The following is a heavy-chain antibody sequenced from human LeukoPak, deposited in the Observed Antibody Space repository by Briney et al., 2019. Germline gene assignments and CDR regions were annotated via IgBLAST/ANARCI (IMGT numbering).Heavy chain of an antibody. D-gene: IGHD6-13*01. CDR2: IYSGGST. CDR3: AREKAAAGTWWYFDL. V-gene: IGHV3-53*04. CDR1: GFTFSDYS. Sequence: GGSLRLSCTTTGFTFSDYSMTWVRQAPGKGLEWVSVIYSGGSTYYADSVKGRFTISRHNSKNTLYLQMNSLRAEDTAVYYCAREKAAAGTWWYFDLWGRGTLVTVSS. J-gene: IGHJ2*01.